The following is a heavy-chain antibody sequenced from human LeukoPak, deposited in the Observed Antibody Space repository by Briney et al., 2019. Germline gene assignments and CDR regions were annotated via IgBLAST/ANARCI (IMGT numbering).Heavy chain of an antibody. CDR1: GVSVSGYY. D-gene: IGHD1-26*01. V-gene: IGHV4-59*08. Sequence: SETLSLTCTVSGVSVSGYYWSWLRQPPGKGLEWIGYIYYSGSTNYNPSLKSRVTISVDTSKNQFSLRLSSVTAADTAVYYCARRSGTYHAFDIWGQGTMVTVSS. CDR2: IYYSGST. CDR3: ARRSGTYHAFDI. J-gene: IGHJ3*02.